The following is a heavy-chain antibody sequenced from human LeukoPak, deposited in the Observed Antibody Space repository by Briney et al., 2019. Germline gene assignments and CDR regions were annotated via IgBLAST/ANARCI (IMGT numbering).Heavy chain of an antibody. Sequence: GGSLRLSCAASGFSFSNYGMSWVRQAPGEGLEWVSTISGGAISTYYADSVKGRFTISRDNSQNSLYLQMNSLRAEDTAVYYCARAMINCYAQYYYYMDVSGKGTTVTISS. CDR3: ARAMINCYAQYYYYMDV. V-gene: IGHV3-23*01. J-gene: IGHJ6*03. CDR2: ISGGAIST. CDR1: GFSFSNYG. D-gene: IGHD2-2*01.